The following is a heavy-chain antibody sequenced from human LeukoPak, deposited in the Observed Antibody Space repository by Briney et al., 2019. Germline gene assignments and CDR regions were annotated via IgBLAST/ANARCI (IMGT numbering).Heavy chain of an antibody. CDR3: AKDLGSWELLYYFDY. J-gene: IGHJ4*02. D-gene: IGHD1-26*01. CDR1: GFTFSSYA. Sequence: GGSQRLSCATSGFTFSSYAMSWVRQAPGKGLEWVSAISGSDGTTYYTDSVKGRFTISRDNSKNTLYLQMNSLRAEDTAVYYCAKDLGSWELLYYFDYWGQGTLVTVSS. V-gene: IGHV3-23*01. CDR2: ISGSDGTT.